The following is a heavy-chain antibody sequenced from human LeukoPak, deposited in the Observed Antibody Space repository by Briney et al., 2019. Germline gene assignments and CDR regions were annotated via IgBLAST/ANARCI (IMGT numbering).Heavy chain of an antibody. Sequence: GGSLRLSCAASGFTFSSYRMNWVRQAPGKGLEWVSYISSSSSTIHYADSVKGRFTISRDNAKNSLYLQMNSLRAEDTAVYYCARVTGVDYGDPFDYWGQGTLVTVSS. CDR3: ARVTGVDYGDPFDY. CDR1: GFTFSSYR. V-gene: IGHV3-48*01. D-gene: IGHD4-17*01. CDR2: ISSSSSTI. J-gene: IGHJ4*02.